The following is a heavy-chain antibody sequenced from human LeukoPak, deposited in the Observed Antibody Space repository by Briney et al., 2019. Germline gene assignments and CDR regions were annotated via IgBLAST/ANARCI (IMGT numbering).Heavy chain of an antibody. Sequence: SETLSLTCTVSGGSISSYFWSWIRQPPGKGLEWIGYIHYSGTTNYNPSLKSRVTMSVDTSKNQFSLKVSSVTAADTAVYYCARGWVNWNDVVGPMIDYWGQGTLVTVSS. D-gene: IGHD1-1*01. CDR1: GGSISSYF. CDR3: ARGWVNWNDVVGPMIDY. CDR2: IHYSGTT. J-gene: IGHJ4*02. V-gene: IGHV4-59*01.